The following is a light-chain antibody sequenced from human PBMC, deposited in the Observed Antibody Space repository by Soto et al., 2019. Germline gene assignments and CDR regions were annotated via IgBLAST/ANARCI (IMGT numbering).Light chain of an antibody. J-gene: IGKJ1*01. Sequence: DIQMTQSPSSLSASVGDGVTITCRASQSISSYLNWYQLKPGKAPKLLIYAASSLQSGVPSRFSGSGSGTDFTLPIRSLQPEDFATYYCQQTHSTPPGTFGQGTKVEIE. CDR2: AAS. CDR3: QQTHSTPPGT. CDR1: QSISSY. V-gene: IGKV1-39*01.